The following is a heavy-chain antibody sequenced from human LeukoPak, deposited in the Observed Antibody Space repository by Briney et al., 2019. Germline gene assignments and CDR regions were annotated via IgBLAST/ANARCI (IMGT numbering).Heavy chain of an antibody. CDR3: ARDPSNTSGRYAYFDY. CDR1: GFTFTRYG. CDR2: ISVYNGDT. V-gene: IGHV1-18*01. D-gene: IGHD6-19*01. J-gene: IGHJ4*02. Sequence: ASVKVSFTPSGFTFTRYGISWVREAPGQGLEWMGWISVYNGDTNYSQNFQGRVTMTTDTSTTTAYMELRSLRSDDTAVYYCARDPSNTSGRYAYFDYWGQGTPVTVSS.